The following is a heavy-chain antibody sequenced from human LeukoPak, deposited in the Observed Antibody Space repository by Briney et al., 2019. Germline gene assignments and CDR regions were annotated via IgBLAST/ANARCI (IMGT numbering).Heavy chain of an antibody. CDR1: GYSFTDYY. V-gene: IGHV1-2*02. Sequence: ASVRVSCKASGYSFTDYYMHWVRQAPGQGLKWMGWISPNSGGTKYAQKFQGRVTMTRDASISTAYMELSRLRSDDTAVYYCAIGLTIIVVPTYWGQGTLVTVSS. CDR3: AIGLTIIVVPTY. D-gene: IGHD3-22*01. J-gene: IGHJ4*02. CDR2: ISPNSGGT.